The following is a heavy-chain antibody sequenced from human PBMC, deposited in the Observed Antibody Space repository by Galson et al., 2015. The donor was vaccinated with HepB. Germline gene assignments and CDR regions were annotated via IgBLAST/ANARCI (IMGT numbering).Heavy chain of an antibody. CDR3: AKDFGGGSYYVLDY. J-gene: IGHJ4*02. CDR1: GFTFSSYG. V-gene: IGHV3-30*18. Sequence: SLRLSCAASGFTFSSYGIHWVRQAPGKGLEWVAVISYDGSKNNYADSVKGRFTISRDNSKNTLYLQMNSLRAEDTAVYYCAKDFGGGSYYVLDYWGQGTLVTVSS. CDR2: ISYDGSKN. D-gene: IGHD1-26*01.